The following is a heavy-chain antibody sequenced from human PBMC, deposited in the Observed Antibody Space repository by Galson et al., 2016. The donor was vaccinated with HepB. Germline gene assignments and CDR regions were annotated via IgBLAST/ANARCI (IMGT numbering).Heavy chain of an antibody. J-gene: IGHJ4*02. CDR2: IWYDGSYK. CDR3: ARRRSGGNAIFDY. D-gene: IGHD4-23*01. CDR1: GFTFTDYG. V-gene: IGHV3-33*01. Sequence: SLRLSCAASGFTFTDYGMHWVRQAPGKGLEWVAIIWYDGSYKNYADSVKGRFTISRDNSKNPLYLQMSSLGADDTAFYYCARRRSGGNAIFDYWGQGSLVTVSS.